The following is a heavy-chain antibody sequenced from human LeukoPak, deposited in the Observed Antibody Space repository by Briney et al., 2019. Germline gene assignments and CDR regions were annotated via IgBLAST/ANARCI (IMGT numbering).Heavy chain of an antibody. CDR1: GGSISSGSYY. V-gene: IGHV4-61*02. J-gene: IGHJ4*02. CDR3: ARGPHYLTAFVDY. D-gene: IGHD3-10*02. Sequence: KPSQTLSLTCTVSGGSISSGSYYWSWIRQPAGKGLEWIGRIYTSGSTNYNPSLKSRVTISVDTSKNQFSLKLSSVTAADTAVYYCARGPHYLTAFVDYWGQGTLVTVSS. CDR2: IYTSGST.